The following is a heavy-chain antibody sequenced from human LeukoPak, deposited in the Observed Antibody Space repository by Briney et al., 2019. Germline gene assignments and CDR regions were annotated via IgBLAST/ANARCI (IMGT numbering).Heavy chain of an antibody. CDR2: ISPDGGST. D-gene: IGHD3-10*01. CDR3: ARVSSLWSFDS. CDR1: GFTFRSYW. V-gene: IGHV3-74*01. Sequence: GGSLRLSCAASGFTFRSYWMHWVRQTPGKGLVWVSRISPDGGSTAYADSVKGRFTISRDNARNTLYLQLSSLGAEDTALCYCARVSSLWSFDSWGQGTLVTVSS. J-gene: IGHJ4*02.